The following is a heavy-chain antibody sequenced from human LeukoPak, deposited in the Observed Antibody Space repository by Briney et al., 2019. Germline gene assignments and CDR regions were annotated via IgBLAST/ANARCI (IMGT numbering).Heavy chain of an antibody. CDR1: GFTFSSHG. J-gene: IGHJ4*02. CDR2: INWNSGSI. D-gene: IGHD3-22*01. V-gene: IGHV3-20*04. CDR3: ARDPSRRYDSSGYYQYFDY. Sequence: GGSLRLSCAASGFTFSSHGMNWVRHAPGKGLEWVSGINWNSGSIGYADSVKGRFTISRDNAKNSLYLQMNSLRAEDTALYYCARDPSRRYDSSGYYQYFDYWGQGALVTVSS.